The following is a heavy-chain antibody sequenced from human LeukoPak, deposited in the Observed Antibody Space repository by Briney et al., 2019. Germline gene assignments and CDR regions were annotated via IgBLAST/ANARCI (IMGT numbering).Heavy chain of an antibody. J-gene: IGHJ4*02. CDR2: ISYDGSNK. Sequence: GGSLRLSCAASGFTFSSYAMHWVRQAPGKGLEWVAVISYDGSNKYYADSVKGRFTNSRDNSKNTLYLQMNSLRAEDTAVYYCAREVGNEVFGFDYWGQGTLVTVSS. D-gene: IGHD1-1*01. CDR3: AREVGNEVFGFDY. V-gene: IGHV3-30-3*01. CDR1: GFTFSSYA.